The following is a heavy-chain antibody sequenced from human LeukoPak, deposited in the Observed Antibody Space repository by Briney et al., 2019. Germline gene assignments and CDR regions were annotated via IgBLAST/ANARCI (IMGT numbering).Heavy chain of an antibody. D-gene: IGHD3-22*01. CDR1: GYTFTGYY. Sequence: ASVKVSCTASGYTFTGYYMHWVRQAPGQGLEWMGWINPNSGGTNYAQKFQGRVTMTRDTSISTAYMELTSLRSDDTAVYYCARGGDDSRDYYSDYWGQGTLVTVSS. V-gene: IGHV1-2*02. J-gene: IGHJ4*02. CDR3: ARGGDDSRDYYSDY. CDR2: INPNSGGT.